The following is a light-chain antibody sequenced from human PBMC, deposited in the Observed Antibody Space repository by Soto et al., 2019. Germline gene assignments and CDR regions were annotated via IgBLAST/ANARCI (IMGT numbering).Light chain of an antibody. V-gene: IGLV1-40*01. CDR3: QSFDSSLSGYV. CDR1: ISNIGAGYD. Sequence: QPVLRQLPSVCGAPGQRFSISCTGSISNIGAGYDVHWYQQLPGTAPKLLIYGKSSRPSGVPDRFSGSKSGTSASLAITGLQAEDEADYYCQSFDSSLSGYVFGTGTKATVL. J-gene: IGLJ1*01. CDR2: GKS.